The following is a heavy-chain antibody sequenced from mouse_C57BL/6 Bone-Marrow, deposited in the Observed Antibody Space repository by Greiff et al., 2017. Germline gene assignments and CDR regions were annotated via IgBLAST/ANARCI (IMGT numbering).Heavy chain of an antibody. CDR3: AMNYDYEWYFDV. J-gene: IGHJ1*03. CDR2: IHPSDSDT. Sequence: QVQLKQPGAELVKPGASVKVSCKASGYTFTCYWMHWVKQRPGQGLEWIGRIHPSDSDTNYNQKFKGKATLTGDNSSSTSYMQLSRLTSEDSAVYYCAMNYDYEWYFDVWGTGTTVTGSS. V-gene: IGHV1-74*01. CDR1: GYTFTCYW. D-gene: IGHD2-4*01.